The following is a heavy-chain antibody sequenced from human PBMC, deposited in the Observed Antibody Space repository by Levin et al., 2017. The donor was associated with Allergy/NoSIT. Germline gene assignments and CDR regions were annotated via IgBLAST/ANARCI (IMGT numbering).Heavy chain of an antibody. J-gene: IGHJ3*02. Sequence: SCAASGFTFSSEPMNWVRQTPGKGLEWISHIRDIGSPTFYANSVEGRFTISRDNARHSLYLQMDSLRDEDTAVYYCVRDKDWAFDIWGQGTVVTVSS. D-gene: IGHD3-9*01. CDR3: VRDKDWAFDI. CDR1: GFTFSSEP. CDR2: IRDIGSPT. V-gene: IGHV3-48*02.